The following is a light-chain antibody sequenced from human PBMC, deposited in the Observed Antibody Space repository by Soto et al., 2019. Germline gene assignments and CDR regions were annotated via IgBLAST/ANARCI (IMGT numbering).Light chain of an antibody. J-gene: IGLJ1*01. CDR2: EVS. Sequence: QSALTQPASVSGSPGQSITISCTGTSSDIGGYKLVSWYQQHPGKAPKLMIYEVSNRPSGVSNRFSGSKSGNTASLTISGLQAEDEADYYCSSYTTSSTQVFGTGTKLTVL. CDR1: SSDIGGYKL. V-gene: IGLV2-14*01. CDR3: SSYTTSSTQV.